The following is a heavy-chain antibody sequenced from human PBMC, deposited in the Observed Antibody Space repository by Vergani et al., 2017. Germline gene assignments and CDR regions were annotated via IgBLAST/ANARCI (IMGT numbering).Heavy chain of an antibody. D-gene: IGHD3-22*01. J-gene: IGHJ3*02. CDR2: IIPIFGTT. Sequence: QGQLAQSGAEVKKPGSSVKVSCKASGGTFSSNSISWVRQAPGQGLEWMGRIIPIFGTTSYAQKFQGRVTILADESTSTAYMELSSLRSEDTAVYYCARGYYYDNSGDRNVLDIWGQGTVVTVSS. V-gene: IGHV1-69*13. CDR1: GGTFSSNS. CDR3: ARGYYYDNSGDRNVLDI.